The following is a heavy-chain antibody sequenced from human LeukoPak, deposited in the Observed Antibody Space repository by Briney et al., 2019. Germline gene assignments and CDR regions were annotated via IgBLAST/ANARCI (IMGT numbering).Heavy chain of an antibody. CDR2: IYPGDSYT. J-gene: IGHJ5*02. CDR3: ARGGKSAYGWFDP. CDR1: GYSFTSYW. D-gene: IGHD5-12*01. V-gene: IGHV5-51*01. Sequence: GESLKISCKGSGYSFTSYWIGWVRQMPGKGLEWMGIIYPGDSYTNYSPSFQGHVTISADKSISTAYLQWSSLKASDTAMYYCARGGKSAYGWFDPWGQGALVTVSS.